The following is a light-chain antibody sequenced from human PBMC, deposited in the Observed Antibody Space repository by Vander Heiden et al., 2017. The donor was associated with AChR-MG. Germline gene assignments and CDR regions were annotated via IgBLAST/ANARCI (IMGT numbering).Light chain of an antibody. V-gene: IGLV1-44*01. J-gene: IGLJ3*02. CDR3: SSWDDSLSAPV. CDR1: SSNIGTFA. CDR2: TNS. Sequence: GSSSNIGTFAVNWYQQLPGTAPKVLIYTNSKRPSGVPDRFSGSKSGTSASLTIRGLQSEDEAGYFCSSWDDSLSAPVFGGGTQLTGL.